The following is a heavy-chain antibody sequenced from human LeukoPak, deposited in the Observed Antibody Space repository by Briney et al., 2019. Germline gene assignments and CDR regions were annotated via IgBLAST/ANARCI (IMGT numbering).Heavy chain of an antibody. CDR1: GFTFSDYY. Sequence: GGSLRLSCAASGFTFSDYYMSWIRQAPGKGLEWVSYISSSGSTIYCADSVKGRFTISRDNAKNSLYLQMNSLRAEDTAVYYCARRDGDYYYYGMDVWGQGTTVTVSS. J-gene: IGHJ6*02. V-gene: IGHV3-11*01. CDR3: ARRDGDYYYYGMDV. CDR2: ISSSGSTI. D-gene: IGHD4-17*01.